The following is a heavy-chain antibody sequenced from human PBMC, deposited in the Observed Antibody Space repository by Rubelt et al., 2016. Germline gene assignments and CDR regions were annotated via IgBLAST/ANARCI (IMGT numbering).Heavy chain of an antibody. Sequence: QVQLVQSGPEVKKPGASVKVSCKASGYPFTSFGIGWVRQAPGQGLAWIGWISAYKGDTNFAQIFQGRVTMTTGTSTGTVYMELRSLRSDDTAVYYCARGRPYIAALNDFDYWGQGTLVTVSS. J-gene: IGHJ4*02. CDR1: GYPFTSFG. V-gene: IGHV1-18*01. CDR2: ISAYKGDT. D-gene: IGHD6-13*01. CDR3: ARGRPYIAALNDFDY.